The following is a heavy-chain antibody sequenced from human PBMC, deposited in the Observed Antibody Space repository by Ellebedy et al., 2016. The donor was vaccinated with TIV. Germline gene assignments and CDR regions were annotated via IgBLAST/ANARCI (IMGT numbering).Heavy chain of an antibody. D-gene: IGHD3-10*01. Sequence: AASVKVSCKTSGYTFIDYHIHWVRQATGQGLEWMGWTNPNSGNTAHARAFQGRVTVTRDLSISTVYMELSSLTSEDTAVYYCARRRQGSGITDFWGQGTMVTVSS. J-gene: IGHJ4*02. CDR2: TNPNSGNT. CDR1: GYTFIDYH. CDR3: ARRRQGSGITDF. V-gene: IGHV1-8*02.